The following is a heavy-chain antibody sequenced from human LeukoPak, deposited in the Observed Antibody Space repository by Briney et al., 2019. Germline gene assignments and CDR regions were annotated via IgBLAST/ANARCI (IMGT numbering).Heavy chain of an antibody. CDR2: INPNSGGT. V-gene: IGHV1-2*02. CDR3: ARESSSGSYQHDY. CDR1: GYTFTAYY. D-gene: IGHD3-10*01. J-gene: IGHJ4*02. Sequence: ASVKVSCRASGYTFTAYYIHWVRQAPGQGLEWMGWINPNSGGTKYAQRFQGRVTMTRDTSITTASMELNSLRSDDTAVYYCARESSSGSYQHDYWGQGTLVTVSS.